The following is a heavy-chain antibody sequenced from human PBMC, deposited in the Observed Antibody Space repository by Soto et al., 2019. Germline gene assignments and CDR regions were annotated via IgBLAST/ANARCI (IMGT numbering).Heavy chain of an antibody. CDR3: VFDFWLVPTV. CDR2: IHSSSSWE. D-gene: IGHD3-3*01. CDR1: GFTFSTHS. J-gene: IGHJ6*04. Sequence: EVQLVESGGGLVQPGGSLKLSCAASGFTFSTHSMNWVRQAPGRVLEWVSYIHSSSSWEVYADSVRGRFTVSRDNAKNSLYLQMSSLRAEDTAVYYCVFDFWLVPTVWGKGTTVTVSS. V-gene: IGHV3-48*01.